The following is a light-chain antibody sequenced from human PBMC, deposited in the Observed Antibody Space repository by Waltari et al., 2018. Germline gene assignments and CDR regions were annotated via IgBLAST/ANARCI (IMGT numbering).Light chain of an antibody. CDR3: ATCDSSLIFVL. CDR2: DNN. CDR1: SSNIGNND. V-gene: IGLV1-51*01. Sequence: QSVLTQPPSVSAAPGQKVTISCSGSSSNIGNNDFSWYQQFPGTAPKLLITDNNKRPFGIPVRFSGSKFCSSATLCITVLHTGDEVDYYCATCDSSLIFVLFGG. J-gene: IGLJ3*02.